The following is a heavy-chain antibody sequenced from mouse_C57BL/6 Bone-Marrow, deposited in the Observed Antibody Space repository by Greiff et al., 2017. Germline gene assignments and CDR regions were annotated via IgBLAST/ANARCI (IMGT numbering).Heavy chain of an antibody. CDR3: ANYEGAMDY. D-gene: IGHD1-1*01. CDR2: IYPRSGNT. J-gene: IGHJ4*01. V-gene: IGHV1-55*01. Sequence: QVQLQQSGAELVKPGASVKMSCKASGYTFTSYWITWVKQRPGQGLEWIGEIYPRSGNTYYNEKFKGKATLTADKSSSTAYMELRSLTSEDSAVYFCANYEGAMDYWGQGTSVTVSS. CDR1: GYTFTSYW.